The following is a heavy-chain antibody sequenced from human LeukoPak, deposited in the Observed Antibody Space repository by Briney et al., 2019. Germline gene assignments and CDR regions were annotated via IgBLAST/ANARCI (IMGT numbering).Heavy chain of an antibody. V-gene: IGHV3-30*04. CDR2: ISYDGSNK. J-gene: IGHJ5*02. CDR1: GFTFSSYA. Sequence: GGSLRLSCAASGFTFSSYAMHWVRQAPSKGLEWVAVISYDGSNKYYADSVKGRFTISRDNSKNTLYLQMNSLRAEDTAVYYCAREQWLVRENWFDPWGQGTLVTVSS. CDR3: AREQWLVRENWFDP. D-gene: IGHD6-19*01.